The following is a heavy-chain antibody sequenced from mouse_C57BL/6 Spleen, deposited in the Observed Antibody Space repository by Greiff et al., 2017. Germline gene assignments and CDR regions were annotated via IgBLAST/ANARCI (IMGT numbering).Heavy chain of an antibody. V-gene: IGHV1-61*01. D-gene: IGHD1-1*02. CDR3: ARGVAGAWFAY. CDR1: GYTFTSYW. J-gene: IGHJ3*01. CDR2: IYPSDSET. Sequence: QVQLQQPGAELVRPGSSVKLSCKASGYTFTSYWMDWVKQRPGQGLEWIGNIYPSDSETHYNQKFKDKATLTVDKSSSTAYMQLSSLTSEDSAVYYCARGVAGAWFAYWGQGTLVTVSA.